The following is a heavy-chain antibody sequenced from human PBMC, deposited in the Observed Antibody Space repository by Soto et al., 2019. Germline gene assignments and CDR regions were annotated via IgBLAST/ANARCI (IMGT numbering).Heavy chain of an antibody. V-gene: IGHV3-13*04. D-gene: IGHD5-18*01. CDR1: GFTFSSYD. CDR3: ARGGRIDTAMEFDY. Sequence: EVQLVESGGGLVQPGGSLRLSCAASGFTFSSYDIHWVRQATGKGLEWVSAIGTAGDTYYPGSVKGRFTISRENAKNSLYLQMNSLRAGDTAVYYCARGGRIDTAMEFDYWGQGTLVTVSS. CDR2: IGTAGDT. J-gene: IGHJ4*02.